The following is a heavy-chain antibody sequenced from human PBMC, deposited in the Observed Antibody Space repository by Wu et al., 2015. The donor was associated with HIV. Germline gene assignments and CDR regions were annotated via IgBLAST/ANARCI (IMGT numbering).Heavy chain of an antibody. J-gene: IGHJ6*03. D-gene: IGHD2-21*01. Sequence: QVQLVQSGAEVKKPGASVKVSCKASGYTFTGYHMHWVRQAPGQGLEWMGWMNPNSGNTGYAQKFHGRVTVTRDISITTAYMELSSLRSEDTAMYYCARGNRGGIVMDPDAGHNYYYYMDVWGNGTTGHRLL. CDR1: GYTFTGYH. CDR2: MNPNSGNT. V-gene: IGHV1-8*03. CDR3: ARGNRGGIVMDPDAGHNYYYYMDV.